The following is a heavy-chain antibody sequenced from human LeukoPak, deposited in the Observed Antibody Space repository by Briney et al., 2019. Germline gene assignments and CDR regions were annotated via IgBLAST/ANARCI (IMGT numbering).Heavy chain of an antibody. CDR1: DYSIRDGYY. J-gene: IGHJ4*02. CDR3: ARDVAGLYYFDY. V-gene: IGHV4-38-2*02. CDR2: IFHSGRT. D-gene: IGHD2-15*01. Sequence: SETLSLTCSVSDYSIRDGYYWGWIRQPSGKGLEWIGSIFHSGRTSYNPSLKSRVTMSVDTSKNQSSLKLSSVAAADTAIYYCARDVAGLYYFDYWGQGTLVTVSS.